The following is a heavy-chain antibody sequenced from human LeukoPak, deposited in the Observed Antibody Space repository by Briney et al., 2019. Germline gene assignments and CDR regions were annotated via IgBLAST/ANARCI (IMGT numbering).Heavy chain of an antibody. CDR1: GYTFTSYG. CDR3: ARDLVVVPAAAVNYFDY. J-gene: IGHJ4*02. V-gene: IGHV1-18*01. Sequence: GASVKVSCKASGYTFTSYGISWVRQAPGQGLEWMGWISAYNGNTNYAQKFQDRVTMTRDTSTSTVYMELSSLRSEDTAVYYCARDLVVVPAAAVNYFDYWGQGTLVTVSS. CDR2: ISAYNGNT. D-gene: IGHD2-2*01.